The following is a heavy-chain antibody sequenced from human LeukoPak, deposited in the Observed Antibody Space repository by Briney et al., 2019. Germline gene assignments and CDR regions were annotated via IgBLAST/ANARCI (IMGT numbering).Heavy chain of an antibody. Sequence: GASVKVSCKASGYTFANYYIHLVRQAPGQGLEWMGLINPSGGSTNYAQKFQGRVTMTRDMSTSTVYMELSSLRAEDTAVYYCAKPAGGRFGELSLYWYFDLWGRGTLVTVSS. CDR3: AKPAGGRFGELSLYWYFDL. CDR1: GYTFANYY. CDR2: INPSGGST. J-gene: IGHJ2*01. D-gene: IGHD3-10*01. V-gene: IGHV1-46*01.